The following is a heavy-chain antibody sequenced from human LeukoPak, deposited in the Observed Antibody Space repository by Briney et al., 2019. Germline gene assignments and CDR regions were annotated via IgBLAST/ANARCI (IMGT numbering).Heavy chain of an antibody. J-gene: IGHJ5*02. CDR2: INPSGGST. V-gene: IGHV1-46*01. CDR3: ASTITGTTVGLDP. D-gene: IGHD1-20*01. Sequence: ASVTVSCKASGYTFTSYYMHWVRQAPGQGLEWMGIINPSGGSTSYAQKFQGRVTMTRDTSTSTVYMELSSLRSEDTAVYYCASTITGTTVGLDPWGQGTLVTVSS. CDR1: GYTFTSYY.